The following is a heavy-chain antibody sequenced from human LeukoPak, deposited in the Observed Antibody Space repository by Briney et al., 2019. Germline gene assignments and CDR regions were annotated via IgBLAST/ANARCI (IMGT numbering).Heavy chain of an antibody. J-gene: IGHJ4*02. V-gene: IGHV4-59*01. CDR2: IYYSGST. CDR3: ARGGVTWTFDY. Sequence: SETLSLTCTVSGGSISSYYWSWIRQPPGKGLEWIGYIYYSGSTNYNPSLKSRLTISVDTSKNQFSLKLSSVTAADTPVYYCARGGVTWTFDYWGQGTLVTVSS. CDR1: GGSISSYY. D-gene: IGHD2-21*02.